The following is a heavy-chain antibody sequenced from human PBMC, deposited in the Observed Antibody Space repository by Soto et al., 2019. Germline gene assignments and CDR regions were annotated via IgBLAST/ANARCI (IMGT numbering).Heavy chain of an antibody. CDR1: GGTFTTYT. V-gene: IGHV1-69*02. Sequence: QVQLVQSGAEVRKPGSSVTVSCKASGGTFTTYTINLVRQAPGQGLEWMGRIIPILGVANYAQRFQGRVTSIADKSTNTAYMELHSLRSEDTAVYYCARGRTPVYSASGIDGGFDVWGQGTLVTVSS. CDR3: ARGRTPVYSASGIDGGFDV. CDR2: IIPILGVA. J-gene: IGHJ3*01. D-gene: IGHD3-10*01.